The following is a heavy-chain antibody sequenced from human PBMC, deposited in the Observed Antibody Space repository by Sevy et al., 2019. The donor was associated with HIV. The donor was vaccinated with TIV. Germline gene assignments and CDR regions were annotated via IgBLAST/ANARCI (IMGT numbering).Heavy chain of an antibody. D-gene: IGHD2-8*02. CDR1: GFTFSYAW. V-gene: IGHV3-15*01. Sequence: GGSLRLSCAASGFTFSYAWMSWVRQAPGKGLEWVGRIKAKADGGTTEYGAPVKGRFTISRDDSKNTLNLQMNGLKTEETAVYYCNTVPIIVLLVTNGMDVWGQGTTVTVS. CDR2: IKAKADGGTT. J-gene: IGHJ6*02. CDR3: NTVPIIVLLVTNGMDV.